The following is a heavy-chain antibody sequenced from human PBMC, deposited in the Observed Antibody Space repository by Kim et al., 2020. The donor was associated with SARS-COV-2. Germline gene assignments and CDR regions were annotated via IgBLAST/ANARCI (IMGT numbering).Heavy chain of an antibody. J-gene: IGHJ4*02. D-gene: IGHD2-15*01. V-gene: IGHV3-7*01. CDR1: GLTFSNYW. Sequence: GGSLRLSCVVSGLTFSNYWMSWVRQAPGKGLEWVAIIKEDGSEEYYVDSVKGRFTISRDNAKNLLFLQMDSLRADDTAVYYCVRDVVDADYWGQGTLVTVSS. CDR3: VRDVVDADY. CDR2: IKEDGSEE.